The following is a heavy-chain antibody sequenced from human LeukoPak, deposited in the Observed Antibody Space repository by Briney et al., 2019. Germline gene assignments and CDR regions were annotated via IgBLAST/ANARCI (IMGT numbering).Heavy chain of an antibody. Sequence: GGSLRLSCAASGFTFSSYAMSWVRQAPGKGLEWVSGISSSGGSTVYADSVKGRFTISRDNFRNTVFLQMNSLRAEDTAVYYCAKDVYYYGSGLDYWGQGTLVTVSS. CDR3: AKDVYYYGSGLDY. D-gene: IGHD3-10*01. J-gene: IGHJ4*02. CDR1: GFTFSSYA. V-gene: IGHV3-23*01. CDR2: ISSSGGST.